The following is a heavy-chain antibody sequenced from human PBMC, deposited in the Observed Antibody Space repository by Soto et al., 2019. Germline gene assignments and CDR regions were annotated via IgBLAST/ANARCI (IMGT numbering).Heavy chain of an antibody. J-gene: IGHJ4*02. V-gene: IGHV3-21*02. CDR3: ARRETTVARACSPNNDY. CDR2: ITPTSTYI. Sequence: EVQLVESGGGLVKPGGSLRLSCAASGFTFDDFTMNWVRQAPGKGLEWVSSITPTSTYIYYADSVKGRFTVSRDNAKNSLYLQMDSLRAEDTAVYYCARRETTVARACSPNNDYWGQGTLGTVSS. CDR1: GFTFDDFT. D-gene: IGHD4-17*01.